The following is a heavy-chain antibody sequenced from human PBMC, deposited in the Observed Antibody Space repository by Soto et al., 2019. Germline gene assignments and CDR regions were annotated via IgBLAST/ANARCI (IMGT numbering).Heavy chain of an antibody. V-gene: IGHV6-1*01. J-gene: IGHJ6*02. D-gene: IGHD6-19*01. CDR3: AREDSSGWYWGKDYYYYGMDV. CDR1: GDSVSSNSAA. CDR2: TYYRSKWYN. Sequence: SQTLSLTCAISGDSVSSNSAAWNWIRQSPSRGLEWLGRTYYRSKWYNDYAVSVKSRITINPDTSKNQFSLQLNSVTPEDTAVYYCAREDSSGWYWGKDYYYYGMDVWGQGTTVTVSS.